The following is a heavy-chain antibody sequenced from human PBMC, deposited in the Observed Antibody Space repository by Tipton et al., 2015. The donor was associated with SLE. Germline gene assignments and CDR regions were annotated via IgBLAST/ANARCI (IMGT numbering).Heavy chain of an antibody. D-gene: IGHD5-18*01. Sequence: TLSLTCTVSGDYVSSGSYYWSWIRQPAGKGLQWMGYIYTSGRTNYNPSLKSRLTISIDRSKNQFSLNLSSVTAADTAVYYCAMQQLRDYYYYRLDVWGQGTTVTVSS. CDR3: AMQQLRDYYYYRLDV. CDR1: GDYVSSGSYY. CDR2: IYTSGRT. V-gene: IGHV4-61*09. J-gene: IGHJ6*02.